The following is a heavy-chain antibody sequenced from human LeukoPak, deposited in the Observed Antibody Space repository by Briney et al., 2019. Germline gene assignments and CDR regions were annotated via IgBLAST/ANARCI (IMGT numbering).Heavy chain of an antibody. D-gene: IGHD2/OR15-2a*01. CDR2: IKQDGSQK. J-gene: IGHJ4*02. CDR3: ASVDFDNNAHYHYYLPN. V-gene: IGHV3-7*01. Sequence: GGPLRLSCAASGFRVNRFSMSWVRQTPGKGLEWVNNIKQDGSQKEYADSVKGRFAISRANANNFLDLQMNSLRAEDTGVYYCASVDFDNNAHYHYYLPNWGQGTRVTVSS. CDR1: GFRVNRFS.